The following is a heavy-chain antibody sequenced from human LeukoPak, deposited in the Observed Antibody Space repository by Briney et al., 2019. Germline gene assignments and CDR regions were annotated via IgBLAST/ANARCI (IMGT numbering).Heavy chain of an antibody. Sequence: PSETLSLTCTVSGGSISNYYWSWIRQPPGKGLEWIGYVYYSGTTNYNPSLKSRVTVSVDTSKNQFSLKLSSVTAADTAVYYCARGATVLTFGMDVWGQGTTVTVSS. J-gene: IGHJ6*02. CDR3: ARGATVLTFGMDV. CDR2: VYYSGTT. CDR1: GGSISNYY. D-gene: IGHD1-26*01. V-gene: IGHV4-59*12.